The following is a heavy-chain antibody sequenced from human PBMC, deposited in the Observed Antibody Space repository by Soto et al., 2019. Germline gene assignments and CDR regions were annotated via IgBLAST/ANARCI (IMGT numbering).Heavy chain of an antibody. D-gene: IGHD3-16*01. CDR1: GFTFSDST. J-gene: IGHJ4*02. CDR2: IRSKVNNLET. CDR3: TRLITPLDY. Sequence: GASLRLSCAASGFTFSDSTMHRFRQTSGSGLERLGRIRSKVNNLETVYAASVKGRFTISRDDSKNTAYLQMNSLKTEDTAVYYCTRLITPLDYWGQGTLVTVSS. V-gene: IGHV3-73*01.